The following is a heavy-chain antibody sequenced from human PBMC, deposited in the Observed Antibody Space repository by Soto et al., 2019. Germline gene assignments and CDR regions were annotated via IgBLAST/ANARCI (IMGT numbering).Heavy chain of an antibody. CDR1: GFTFSSYS. Sequence: EVQLVESGGGLVQPGGSLRLSCAASGFTFSSYSMNWVRQAPGKGPEWVSYISSSSSTIYYADSVKGRFTISRDNAKNSLYLQMNSLRDEDTAVYYCARIRSDYYDSSLDPWGQGTLVTVSS. CDR3: ARIRSDYYDSSLDP. CDR2: ISSSSSTI. D-gene: IGHD3-22*01. J-gene: IGHJ5*02. V-gene: IGHV3-48*02.